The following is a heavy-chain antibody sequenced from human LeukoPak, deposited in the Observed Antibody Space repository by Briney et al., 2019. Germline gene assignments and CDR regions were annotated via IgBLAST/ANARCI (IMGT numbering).Heavy chain of an antibody. D-gene: IGHD6-13*01. J-gene: IGHJ2*01. Sequence: PSETLSLTCTVSGGSISSYYWSWIRQPPGRGLEWIWYIYYSGYTNYNPSLKSRVTISIDTSKNHFYLKLTTVTAADTAFYYCARVCYSSSYLYGYIDFWGRGTLVTVSS. CDR2: IYYSGYT. V-gene: IGHV4-59*01. CDR1: GGSISSYY. CDR3: ARVCYSSSYLYGYIDF.